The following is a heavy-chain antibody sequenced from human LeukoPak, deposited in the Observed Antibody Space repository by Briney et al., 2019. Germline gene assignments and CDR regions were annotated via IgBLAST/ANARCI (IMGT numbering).Heavy chain of an antibody. J-gene: IGHJ4*02. CDR1: GGSISSYC. CDR2: IYYTGTT. V-gene: IGHV4-59*01. CDR3: VRDKGDGTRPSSERFDY. Sequence: SETLSLTCTVSGGSISSYCWSWLRQPPGRGLEWIGYIYYTGTTNYNPSLKSRVAISVDTSKNQFTLKLSSVTAADTAVYYCVRDKGDGTRPSSERFDYWGQGTLVTVSS. D-gene: IGHD5-24*01.